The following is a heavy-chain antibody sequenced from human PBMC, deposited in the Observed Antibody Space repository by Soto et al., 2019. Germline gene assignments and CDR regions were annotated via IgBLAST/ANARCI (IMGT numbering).Heavy chain of an antibody. V-gene: IGHV4-34*01. CDR2: INHSGTT. CDR3: ARGRGYVYGSNFYGLDV. J-gene: IGHJ6*02. CDR1: RGSFSGFY. D-gene: IGHD6-25*01. Sequence: PSETLPLTCGVYRGSFSGFYWSWVRQTPGGGLEWIGEINHSGTTNYNPSFQNRVTISVDKSTNNFSLKMTSVTAADAAVYYCARGRGYVYGSNFYGLDVWGQGTTVTVSS.